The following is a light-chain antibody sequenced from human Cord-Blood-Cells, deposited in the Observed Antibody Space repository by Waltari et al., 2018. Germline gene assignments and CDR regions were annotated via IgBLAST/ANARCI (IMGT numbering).Light chain of an antibody. CDR2: AAS. Sequence: DIQMTQSPSSLSASVGDRVTTTCRASQSISSYLNWYQQKPGKAPKLLIYAASSLQSGVPSRFSGSGSGTDFTLTISRLQPEDFATYYCQQSYSTPFTFGPGTKVDIK. J-gene: IGKJ3*01. CDR3: QQSYSTPFT. CDR1: QSISSY. V-gene: IGKV1-39*01.